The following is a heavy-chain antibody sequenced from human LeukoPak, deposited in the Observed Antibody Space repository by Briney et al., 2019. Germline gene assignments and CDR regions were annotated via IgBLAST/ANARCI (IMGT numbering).Heavy chain of an antibody. CDR1: GFTFDDYT. J-gene: IGHJ6*02. D-gene: IGHD5-18*01. CDR3: ARGIYSYGSNYYGMDV. CDR2: ISWDGGST. Sequence: PGGSLRLSCAASGFTFDDYTMHWVRQAPGKGLEWVSLISWDGGSTYYADSVKGRFTISRDNSKNSLYLQMNSLRTEDTALHYCARGIYSYGSNYYGMDVWGQGTTVTVSS. V-gene: IGHV3-43*01.